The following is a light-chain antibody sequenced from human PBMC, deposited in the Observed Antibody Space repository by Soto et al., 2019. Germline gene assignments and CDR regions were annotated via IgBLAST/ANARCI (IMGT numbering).Light chain of an antibody. CDR2: DVS. V-gene: IGLV2-14*01. Sequence: QSALTQPASVYGSPGQSITISCTGTSSDVGGYNYVSWYQQHPGKAPKLMIYDVSNRPSGVSNRFSGSKSGNTASLTISGLQDEDEADYYCSSYTSRSSWVFGGGTKLTVL. J-gene: IGLJ3*02. CDR3: SSYTSRSSWV. CDR1: SSDVGGYNY.